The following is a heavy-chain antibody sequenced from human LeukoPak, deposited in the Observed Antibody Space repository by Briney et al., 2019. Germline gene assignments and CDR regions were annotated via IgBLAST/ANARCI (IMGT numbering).Heavy chain of an antibody. CDR2: ISNEGRVQ. J-gene: IGHJ4*02. V-gene: IGHV3-30*18. CDR1: GFTFSDYG. Sequence: PGRSLSLSCAASGFTFSDYGMHWVRQAPGKGREWVTVISNEGRVQYYADSVKGRFIISRDNSDNTLSLQMNSLRAQDTAVYYCTKEGRPMSGTTERSSFDHWGRGTLVTVSS. CDR3: TKEGRPMSGTTERSSFDH. D-gene: IGHD4-17*01.